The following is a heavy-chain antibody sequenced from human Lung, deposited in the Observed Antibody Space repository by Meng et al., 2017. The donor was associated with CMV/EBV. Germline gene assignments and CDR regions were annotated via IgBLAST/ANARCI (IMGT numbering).Heavy chain of an antibody. CDR1: GYTFTSYY. D-gene: IGHD3-3*01. J-gene: IGHJ4*02. CDR2: ITPTGDST. Sequence: ASVXVSCKASGYTFTSYYMHWVRQAPGQGLEWVGIITPTGDSTSYAQKFQGRVTMTRDTSTSTVYMELSSLRSEDTAVYYCARTMGYFTPDFGYWGQGPRVTVSS. V-gene: IGHV1-46*01. CDR3: ARTMGYFTPDFGY.